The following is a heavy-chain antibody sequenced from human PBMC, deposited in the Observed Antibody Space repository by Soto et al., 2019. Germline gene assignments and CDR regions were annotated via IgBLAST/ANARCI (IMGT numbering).Heavy chain of an antibody. CDR2: IIPIFGTA. CDR3: ARVSRMITFGGVTNHYRTYYGMDV. J-gene: IGHJ6*02. V-gene: IGHV1-69*13. D-gene: IGHD3-16*01. CDR1: GGTFSSYA. Sequence: SVKVSCKASGGTFSSYAISWVRQAPGQGLEWMGGIIPIFGTANYAQKFQGRVTITADESTSTAYMELSSLRSEDTAVYYCARVSRMITFGGVTNHYRTYYGMDVWGQGTTVTVSS.